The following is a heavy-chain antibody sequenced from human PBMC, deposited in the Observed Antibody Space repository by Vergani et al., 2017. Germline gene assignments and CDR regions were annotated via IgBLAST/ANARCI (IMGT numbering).Heavy chain of an antibody. D-gene: IGHD6-19*01. CDR3: ARDTSGWNYFDY. CDR1: GGSISSSSYY. V-gene: IGHV4-61*05. Sequence: QLQLQESGPGLVKPSETLSLTCTVSGGSISSSSYYWGWIRQPPGKGLEWIGYIYYSGKTNYNPSLKSRITISLDPSKSQFSLNLSSVTAADTAVYDCARDTSGWNYFDYWGQGTLVSVSS. CDR2: IYYSGKT. J-gene: IGHJ4*02.